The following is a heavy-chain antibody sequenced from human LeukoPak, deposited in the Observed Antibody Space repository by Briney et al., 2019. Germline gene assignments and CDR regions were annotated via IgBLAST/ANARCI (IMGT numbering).Heavy chain of an antibody. CDR3: ARDRITMVRGVTRGPSANAFDI. CDR2: IYYSGST. V-gene: IGHV4-39*07. J-gene: IGHJ3*02. D-gene: IGHD3-10*01. Sequence: SETLSLTCTVSGGSISSSSYYWGWIRQPPGKGLEWIGSIYYSGSTYYNPSLKSRVTISVDTSKNQFSLKLSSVTAADTAVYYCARDRITMVRGVTRGPSANAFDIWGQGTMVTVSS. CDR1: GGSISSSSYY.